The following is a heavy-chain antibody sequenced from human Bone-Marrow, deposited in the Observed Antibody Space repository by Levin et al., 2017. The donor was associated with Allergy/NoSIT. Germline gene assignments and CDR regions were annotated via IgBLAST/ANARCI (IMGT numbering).Heavy chain of an antibody. D-gene: IGHD3-16*02. CDR1: GFIFSDYS. Sequence: GGSLRLSCGASGFIFSDYSMNWVRQPPGKGLEWVSYISNSSDYIFYADSVKGRFSISRDNAKNSMYLQMNSLRAEDTAVYYCTRSPGINRGIILGNWFDPWGQGTLVTVSS. V-gene: IGHV3-21*01. CDR2: ISNSSDYI. CDR3: TRSPGINRGIILGNWFDP. J-gene: IGHJ5*02.